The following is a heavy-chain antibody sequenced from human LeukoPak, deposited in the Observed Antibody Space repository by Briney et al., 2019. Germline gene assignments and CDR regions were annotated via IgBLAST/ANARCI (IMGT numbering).Heavy chain of an antibody. D-gene: IGHD5-18*01. Sequence: GGSLRLSCAASGFTFSSCWMHWVRQTPGKGLVWVSRINNDGSGTSYADSVKDRFTISRDNAKNILFLQMNSLRAEATAVYYCARGSGMQLWSDLDYWGQGTLVTVSS. CDR1: GFTFSSCW. J-gene: IGHJ4*02. CDR2: INNDGSGT. V-gene: IGHV3-74*01. CDR3: ARGSGMQLWSDLDY.